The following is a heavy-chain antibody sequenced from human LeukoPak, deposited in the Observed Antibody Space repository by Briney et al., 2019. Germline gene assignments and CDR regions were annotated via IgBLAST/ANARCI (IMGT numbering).Heavy chain of an antibody. CDR3: ARDFSSGYYYFDY. Sequence: GGSLRLSCAASGFTFSSYAMSWVRQAPGKGLEWVSGISWNSDSKHYADSVKGRFTISRDNAKNSLFLQMNSLRPEDTAVYYCARDFSSGYYYFDYWGQGTLVTVSS. J-gene: IGHJ4*02. CDR2: ISWNSDSK. V-gene: IGHV3-23*01. CDR1: GFTFSSYA. D-gene: IGHD3-22*01.